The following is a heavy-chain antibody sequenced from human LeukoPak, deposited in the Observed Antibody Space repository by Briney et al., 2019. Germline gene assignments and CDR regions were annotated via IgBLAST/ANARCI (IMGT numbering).Heavy chain of an antibody. V-gene: IGHV3-15*01. CDR1: GFTFSNAW. CDR3: TTDLFDRPAVAGEDHAELDY. Sequence: GGSLRLSCAASGFTFSNAWMSWVRQAPGKGLEWVGRLKSKTDGGTTDYAAPVKGRFTISRDGSKNTLYLQMNSLKTEDTAVYYCTTDLFDRPAVAGEDHAELDYWGQGTLVTVSS. J-gene: IGHJ4*02. CDR2: LKSKTDGGTT. D-gene: IGHD6-19*01.